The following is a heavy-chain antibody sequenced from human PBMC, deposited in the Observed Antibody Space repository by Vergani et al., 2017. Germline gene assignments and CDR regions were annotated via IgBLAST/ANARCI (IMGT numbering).Heavy chain of an antibody. CDR2: IRYDGSNK. Sequence: QVQLEESGGGVVQPGRSLRLSCAASGFTFSSYGMHWVRQAPGKGLEWVAFIRYDGSNKYYADSVTGRFTISRDNSKNTLFLQLKTLRAEDTGVYYCAKDYNIMGALHYWGQGTLVAVSS. CDR3: AKDYNIMGALHY. D-gene: IGHD5-12*01. J-gene: IGHJ4*02. V-gene: IGHV3-33*03. CDR1: GFTFSSYG.